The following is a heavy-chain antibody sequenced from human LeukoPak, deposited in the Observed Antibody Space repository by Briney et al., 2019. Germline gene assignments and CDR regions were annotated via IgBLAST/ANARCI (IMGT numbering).Heavy chain of an antibody. CDR2: ISGSGGTT. J-gene: IGHJ4*02. V-gene: IGHV3-23*01. D-gene: IGHD3-22*01. CDR1: GFTFRDYA. CDR3: ATDYYDRSGDYTVDY. Sequence: GGSLRLSCAASGFTFRDYAMSWVRQAPGKGLEWVSVISGSGGTTHYADSVKGRFTISRDNSKNTIYLQMNSLRAKDTAVYYCATDYYDRSGDYTVDYWGQGTLVTVSS.